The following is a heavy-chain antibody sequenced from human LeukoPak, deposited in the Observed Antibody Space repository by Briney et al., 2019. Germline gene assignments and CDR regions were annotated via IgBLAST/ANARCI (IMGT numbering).Heavy chain of an antibody. CDR1: GYTFTSYG. Sequence: GASVKVSCKASGYTFTSYGISWARQAPGQGLEWMGWISAYNGNTNYAQKLQGRVTMTTDTSTSTAYMELRSLRSDDTAVYYCARDRDGYNFPSFDYWGQGTLVTVSS. J-gene: IGHJ4*02. V-gene: IGHV1-18*01. D-gene: IGHD5-24*01. CDR2: ISAYNGNT. CDR3: ARDRDGYNFPSFDY.